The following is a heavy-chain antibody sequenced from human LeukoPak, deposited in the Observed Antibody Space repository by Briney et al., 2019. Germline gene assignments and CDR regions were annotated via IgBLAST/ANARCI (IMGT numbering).Heavy chain of an antibody. V-gene: IGHV3-23*01. CDR2: ISGSGGNT. Sequence: GGSLRLSCAASGFTFSSYAMSWVRQPPGKGLNWVSSISGSGGNTFYADSVKGRFTISRDNSKNTLYLQMNSLRAEDTVVYYCARGGAYDYGVLDEWGQGTLVIVSS. CDR3: ARGGAYDYGVLDE. CDR1: GFTFSSYA. J-gene: IGHJ4*02. D-gene: IGHD4/OR15-4a*01.